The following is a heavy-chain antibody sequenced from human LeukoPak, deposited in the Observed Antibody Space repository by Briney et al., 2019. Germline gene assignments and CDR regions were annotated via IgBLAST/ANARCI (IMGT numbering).Heavy chain of an antibody. Sequence: SETLSLTCAVYGGSFSGYHWSWIRHPPGKGQEWIGYIYYTGSTSYNPSPKSRVTMSLDASKNQFSLELNSVAPADTAVYYCARGGNYWPQWWFDPWGRGTLVSVSS. V-gene: IGHV4-59*01. CDR3: ARGGNYWPQWWFDP. CDR2: IYYTGST. D-gene: IGHD1-26*01. CDR1: GGSFSGYH. J-gene: IGHJ5*02.